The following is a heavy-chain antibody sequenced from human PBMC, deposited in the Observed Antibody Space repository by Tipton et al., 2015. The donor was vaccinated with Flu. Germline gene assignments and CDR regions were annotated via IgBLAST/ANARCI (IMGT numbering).Heavy chain of an antibody. CDR2: IYYSGST. J-gene: IGHJ4*02. V-gene: IGHV4-31*03. CDR3: ASYSSSYFVY. D-gene: IGHD6-6*01. CDR1: GGSISSGGYY. Sequence: TLSLTCTVSGGSISSGGYYWSWIRQHPGKGLEWIGYIYYSGSTHYNPSLKSRVTISVDKSKNHFSLKLSSVTAADTAVYYCASYSSSYFVYWGQGTLVTVSS.